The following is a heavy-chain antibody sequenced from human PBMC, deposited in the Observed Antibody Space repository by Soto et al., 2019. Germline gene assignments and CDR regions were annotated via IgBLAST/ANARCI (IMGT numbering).Heavy chain of an antibody. CDR1: GYSFTSYW. Sequence: GESLKISCKGSGYSFTSYWISWVRQMPGKGLEWMGRIDPSDSYTNYSPSFQGHVTISADKSISTAYLQWSSLKASDTAMYYCASHPSSSWWVYYYGMDVWGQGTTVTSP. J-gene: IGHJ6*02. V-gene: IGHV5-10-1*01. CDR3: ASHPSSSWWVYYYGMDV. CDR2: IDPSDSYT. D-gene: IGHD6-13*01.